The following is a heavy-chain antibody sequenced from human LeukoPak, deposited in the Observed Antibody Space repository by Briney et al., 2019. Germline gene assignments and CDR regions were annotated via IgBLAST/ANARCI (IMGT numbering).Heavy chain of an antibody. CDR1: GFTFSSYA. Sequence: GESLRLSCAASGFTFSSYAMHWVRQAPGKGLEYVSAISSNGGSTYYANSVKGRFTISRDNSKNTLYLQMGSLRAEDMAVYYCARDASGYAQFDYWGQGTLVTVSS. J-gene: IGHJ4*02. CDR2: ISSNGGST. V-gene: IGHV3-64*01. CDR3: ARDASGYAQFDY. D-gene: IGHD5-12*01.